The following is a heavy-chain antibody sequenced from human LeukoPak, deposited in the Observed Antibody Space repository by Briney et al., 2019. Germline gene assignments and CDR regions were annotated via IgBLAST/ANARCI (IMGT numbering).Heavy chain of an antibody. CDR3: AREYSSGGFDY. CDR1: GGSISSYY. D-gene: IGHD6-19*01. J-gene: IGHJ4*02. CDR2: IYYSGST. V-gene: IGHV4-59*01. Sequence: SETLSLTCTVSGGSISSYYWSWIRQPPGKGLEWIGYIYYSGSTNYNPSLKSRVTISVDTSKNQFSLKLSSVTAAHTAVYYCAREYSSGGFDYWGQGTLVTVSS.